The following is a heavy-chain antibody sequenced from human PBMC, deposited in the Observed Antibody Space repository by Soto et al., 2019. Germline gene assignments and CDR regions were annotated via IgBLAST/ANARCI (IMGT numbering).Heavy chain of an antibody. CDR2: ISGIRDYI. J-gene: IGHJ4*02. CDR1: GFTFSYYP. D-gene: IGHD3-10*01. Sequence: PGGSLRLSCAASGFTFSYYPLHWVRRSPGKALEWVSSISGIRDYIRYADSVKGRFTISRDNAKTSLYLQMNSLTAEDTAVYYCAREGVHNYTEYYFDYWGQGTLVTSPQ. V-gene: IGHV3-21*06. CDR3: AREGVHNYTEYYFDY.